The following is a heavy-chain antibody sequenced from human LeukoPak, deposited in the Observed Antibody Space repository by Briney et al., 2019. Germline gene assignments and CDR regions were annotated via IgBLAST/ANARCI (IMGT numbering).Heavy chain of an antibody. J-gene: IGHJ4*02. CDR2: ISYDGANK. CDR1: GFTFSNYD. V-gene: IGHV3-30*18. CDR3: AKDDRGNEAPFDY. Sequence: GGSLRLSCAASGFTFSNYDMHCVRQAPGKGLEWVAVISYDGANKYYADSVKGRFTISRDNSKNTLHLQMNSLRAEDTAVYYCAKDDRGNEAPFDYWGQGTLVTVSS.